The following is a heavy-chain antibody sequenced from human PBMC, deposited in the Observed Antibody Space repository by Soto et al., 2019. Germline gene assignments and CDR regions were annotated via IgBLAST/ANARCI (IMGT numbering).Heavy chain of an antibody. CDR2: ITVGTGNT. CDR1: GFTFTSSS. Sequence: SVKVSCKASGFTFTSSSVQWVRQARGQRLEWIGWITVGTGNTNYAQKFQERVTITKDMSTSTAYMELSNLRSEDTAVYYCAAGDSSGYYGGWGQGTQVTVSS. J-gene: IGHJ4*02. V-gene: IGHV1-58*01. CDR3: AAGDSSGYYGG. D-gene: IGHD3-22*01.